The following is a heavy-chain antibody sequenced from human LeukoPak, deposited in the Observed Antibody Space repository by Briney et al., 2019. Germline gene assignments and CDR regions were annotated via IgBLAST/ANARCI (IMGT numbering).Heavy chain of an antibody. Sequence: SETLSLTCAVSGGSISSSNWWSWVRQPPGKGLEWIGYIYYSGSTYYNPSLKSRVTISVDTSKNQFSLKLSSVTAADTAVYYCASNWSSGRRFDPWGQGTLVTVSS. CDR3: ASNWSSGRRFDP. D-gene: IGHD2-2*01. CDR1: GGSISSSNW. J-gene: IGHJ5*02. CDR2: IYYSGST. V-gene: IGHV4-4*02.